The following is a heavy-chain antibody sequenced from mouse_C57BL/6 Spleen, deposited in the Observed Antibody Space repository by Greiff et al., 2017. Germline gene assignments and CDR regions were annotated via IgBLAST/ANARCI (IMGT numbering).Heavy chain of an antibody. CDR2: IWSDGST. Sequence: QVQLKESGPGLVAPSQSLSITCTVSGFSLTSYGVHWVRQPPGKGLEWLVVIWSDGSTTYNSALKSRLSISKDNSKSHVFLKMNSLQTDDTAMYYCARHMVTTGYFAYWGQGTLVTVSA. CDR1: GFSLTSYG. V-gene: IGHV2-6-1*01. CDR3: ARHMVTTGYFAY. D-gene: IGHD2-2*01. J-gene: IGHJ3*01.